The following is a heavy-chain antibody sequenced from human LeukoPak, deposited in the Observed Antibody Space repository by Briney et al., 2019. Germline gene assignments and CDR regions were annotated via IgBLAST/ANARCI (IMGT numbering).Heavy chain of an antibody. CDR1: GGSISSYY. Sequence: SETLSLTCTASGGSISSYYWSWIRQPPGKGLEWIGYIYYSGSTNYNPSLKSRVTISVDTSKNQFSLKLSSVTAADTAVYYCARERGIWSDAFDIWGQGTMVTVSS. V-gene: IGHV4-59*12. D-gene: IGHD2-8*02. CDR3: ARERGIWSDAFDI. CDR2: IYYSGST. J-gene: IGHJ3*02.